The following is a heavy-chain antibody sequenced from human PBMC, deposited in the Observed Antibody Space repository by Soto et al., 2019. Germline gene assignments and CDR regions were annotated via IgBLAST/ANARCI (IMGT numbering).Heavy chain of an antibody. J-gene: IGHJ4*02. D-gene: IGHD6-19*01. CDR2: ISYDGSNK. Sequence: GGSLRLSCAASGFTFSSYGMHWVRQAPGKGLEWVAVISYDGSNKYYADSVKGRFTISRDNSKNTLYLQMNSLRAEDTAVYYCVKAISHTKKGYSSGWYPFDYWGQGTLVTVSS. V-gene: IGHV3-30*18. CDR1: GFTFSSYG. CDR3: VKAISHTKKGYSSGWYPFDY.